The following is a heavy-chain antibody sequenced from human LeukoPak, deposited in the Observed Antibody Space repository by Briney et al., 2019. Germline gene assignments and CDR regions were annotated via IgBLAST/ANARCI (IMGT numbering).Heavy chain of an antibody. CDR2: IYYSGST. V-gene: IGHV4-59*01. Sequence: SETLSLTCTVSGGSISSYYWSWVRQPPGKGLEWIGYIYYSGSTNYNPSLKSRVTISVDTSKNQFSLKLSSVTAADTAVYYCARGFTSVYFDYWGQGTLVTVSS. CDR3: ARGFTSVYFDY. J-gene: IGHJ4*02. CDR1: GGSISSYY. D-gene: IGHD4-17*01.